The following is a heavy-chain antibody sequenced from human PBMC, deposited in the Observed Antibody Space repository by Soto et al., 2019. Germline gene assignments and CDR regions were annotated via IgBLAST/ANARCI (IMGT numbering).Heavy chain of an antibody. CDR1: GGSISSGDYY. Sequence: PSETLSLTCTVSGGSISSGDYYWSWIRQPPGKGLEWIGYIYYSGSTYYNPSLKSRVTISVDTSKNQFSLKLSSVTAADTAVYYCAREVAAHWGYYGMDVWGQGTTVTVSS. J-gene: IGHJ6*02. CDR3: AREVAAHWGYYGMDV. D-gene: IGHD6-13*01. V-gene: IGHV4-30-4*01. CDR2: IYYSGST.